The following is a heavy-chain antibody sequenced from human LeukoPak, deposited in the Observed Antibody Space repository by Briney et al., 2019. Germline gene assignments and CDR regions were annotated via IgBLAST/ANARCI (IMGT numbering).Heavy chain of an antibody. CDR1: GGSISSSSYY. D-gene: IGHD3-10*01. V-gene: IGHV4-39*01. CDR2: IYYSGST. J-gene: IGHJ3*02. Sequence: SETLSLTCTVSGGSISSSSYYWGWIRQPPGKGLEWIGSIYYSGSTYYNPSLKSRVTISVDTSKNQFSLKLSSVTAADTAVYYCAVPLLLWFGTEDAFDIWGQGTMVTVSS. CDR3: AVPLLLWFGTEDAFDI.